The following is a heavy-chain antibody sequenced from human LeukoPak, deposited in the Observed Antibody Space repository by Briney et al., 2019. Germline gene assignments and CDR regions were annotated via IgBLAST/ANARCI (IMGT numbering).Heavy chain of an antibody. Sequence: SVKVSCKASGGTFISYTISWVRQAPGQGVEWMGRIIPILGIANYAQKFQGRVTITADKSTSTAYMELSSLRSEDTAVYYCARDFWSGYYSQTDAFDIWGQGTMVTVSS. CDR2: IIPILGIA. J-gene: IGHJ3*02. V-gene: IGHV1-69*04. CDR1: GGTFISYT. D-gene: IGHD3-3*01. CDR3: ARDFWSGYYSQTDAFDI.